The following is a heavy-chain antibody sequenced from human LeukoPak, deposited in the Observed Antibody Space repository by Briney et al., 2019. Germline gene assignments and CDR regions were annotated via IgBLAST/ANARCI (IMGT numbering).Heavy chain of an antibody. CDR3: ARDEGYGSGSFDI. J-gene: IGHJ3*02. D-gene: IGHD3-10*01. Sequence: GGSLRLSCAASGFTFSSYDMHWVRQATGKGLEWVSAIGTAGDTYYADSVKGRFTISRDTSKNTLFLQMNSLRVEDTAVYYCARDEGYGSGSFDIWGQGRMVTVSS. V-gene: IGHV3-13*01. CDR2: IGTAGDT. CDR1: GFTFSSYD.